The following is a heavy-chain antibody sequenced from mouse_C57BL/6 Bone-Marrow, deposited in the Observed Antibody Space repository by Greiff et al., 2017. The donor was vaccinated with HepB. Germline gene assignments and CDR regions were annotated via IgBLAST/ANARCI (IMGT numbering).Heavy chain of an antibody. J-gene: IGHJ4*01. CDR2: IDPENGDT. V-gene: IGHV14-4*01. CDR1: GFNIKDDY. CDR3: TTDYYGPRV. Sequence: EVQLQQSGAELVRPGASVKLSCTASGFNIKDDYMHWVKQRPEQGLELIGWIDPENGDTEYASKFQGKATITADTSSNTAYLQLSSLTSEDTAVYYCTTDYYGPRVWGQGTSVTVSS. D-gene: IGHD1-1*01.